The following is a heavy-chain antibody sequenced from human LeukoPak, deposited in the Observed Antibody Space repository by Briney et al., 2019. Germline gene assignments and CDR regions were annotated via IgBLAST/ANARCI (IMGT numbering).Heavy chain of an antibody. Sequence: ASVKVSCKASGYPFTGYYMHWVRQAPGQGLEWMGWFNPNSGGTNYAQKFQGWVTMTRDTSISTAYMELSRLRSDDTAVYYCARDANGIAAAGPWGGMDVWGQGTTVTVSS. V-gene: IGHV1-2*04. CDR3: ARDANGIAAAGPWGGMDV. CDR1: GYPFTGYY. D-gene: IGHD6-13*01. CDR2: FNPNSGGT. J-gene: IGHJ6*02.